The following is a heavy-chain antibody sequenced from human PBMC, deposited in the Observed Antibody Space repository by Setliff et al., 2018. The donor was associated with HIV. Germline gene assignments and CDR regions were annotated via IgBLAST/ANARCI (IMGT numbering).Heavy chain of an antibody. CDR2: LSYTGST. CDR3: ASSPIAAPTYYFDY. CDR1: GGSISSSRYF. D-gene: IGHD6-6*01. Sequence: NPSETLSLTCSVSGGSISSSRYFWGWIRQPPGKGLEWIGSLSYTGSTYYNPSLKSRVTISADTSKNQFSLKLNSVTAADTAVYYCASSPIAAPTYYFDYWGQGTLVTVSS. J-gene: IGHJ4*02. V-gene: IGHV4-39*01.